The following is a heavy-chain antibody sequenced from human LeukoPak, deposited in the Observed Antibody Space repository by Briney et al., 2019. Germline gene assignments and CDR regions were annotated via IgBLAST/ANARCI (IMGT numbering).Heavy chain of an antibody. Sequence: PGGSLRLSCAASGFTFSNYWMHWVRQAPGKGLIWVSHINIDGSSTTYADSVKGRFTISRDNAKNTLYLQMNGLRAEDTAMYYCARGYCTNGVCYFSSWGQGTLVTVSS. D-gene: IGHD2-8*01. CDR2: INIDGSST. J-gene: IGHJ5*02. CDR3: ARGYCTNGVCYFSS. CDR1: GFTFSNYW. V-gene: IGHV3-74*01.